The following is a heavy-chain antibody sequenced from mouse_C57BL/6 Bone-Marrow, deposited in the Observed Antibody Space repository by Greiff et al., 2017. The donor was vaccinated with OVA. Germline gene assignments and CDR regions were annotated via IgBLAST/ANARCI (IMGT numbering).Heavy chain of an antibody. CDR1: GFSINSDCY. CDR2: TFYSGIT. CDR3: ARGDYYGSSHAMDY. J-gene: IGHJ4*01. Sequence: EVQLQESGPSLVRPSQTLSLTCTVTGFSINSDCYWIWIRQFPGNKLEYIGYTFYSGITYYNPSLESRTYITRDTSKNQFSLKLSSVTTEDTATYYGARGDYYGSSHAMDYWGQGTSVTVSS. D-gene: IGHD1-1*01. V-gene: IGHV3-3*01.